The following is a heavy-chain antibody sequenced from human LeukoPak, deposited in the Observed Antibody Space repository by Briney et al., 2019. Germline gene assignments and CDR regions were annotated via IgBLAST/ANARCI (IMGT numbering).Heavy chain of an antibody. V-gene: IGHV3-48*01. Sequence: GGSLRLSCAASGFMFDTYIMTWVRQAPGKGLEWISYINSINAVYYTDSVQGRFNISRDNAKNSLYLQMNSLRVEDTAMYYCARVSARGYDYWGQGTLVTVSS. CDR2: INSINAV. J-gene: IGHJ4*02. CDR1: GFMFDTYI. D-gene: IGHD5-18*01. CDR3: ARVSARGYDY.